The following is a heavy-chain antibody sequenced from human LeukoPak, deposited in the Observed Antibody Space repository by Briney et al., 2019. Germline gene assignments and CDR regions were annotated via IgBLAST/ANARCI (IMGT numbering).Heavy chain of an antibody. CDR2: ISYDGSNK. J-gene: IGHJ4*02. V-gene: IGHV3-30*18. CDR3: TKKFPGTVAAGPDH. Sequence: PVGSPRLSCAASVFTSSTFGMHWVRQAPGKGLEWVAVISYDGSNKYYGDSVKGRFTISRDNSKNTLYLQINSLRAEDTAVYYCTKKFPGTVAAGPDHWGQGTLVTVSS. D-gene: IGHD6-13*01. CDR1: VFTSSTFG.